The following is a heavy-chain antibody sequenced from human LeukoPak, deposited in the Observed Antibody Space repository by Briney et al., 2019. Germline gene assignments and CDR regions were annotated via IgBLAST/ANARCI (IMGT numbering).Heavy chain of an antibody. CDR2: INPNSGGT. J-gene: IGHJ3*02. D-gene: IGHD2-2*01. CDR1: GYTFTGYY. Sequence: ASVKVSCKASGYTFTGYYMHWVRQAPGQGLEWMGWINPNSGGTNYAQKFQGRVTMTRDTSISTAYMELSRLRSDDTAVYYCARGPPPIHYCSSTSCGVGINAFDIWGQGTMVTVSS. CDR3: ARGPPPIHYCSSTSCGVGINAFDI. V-gene: IGHV1-2*02.